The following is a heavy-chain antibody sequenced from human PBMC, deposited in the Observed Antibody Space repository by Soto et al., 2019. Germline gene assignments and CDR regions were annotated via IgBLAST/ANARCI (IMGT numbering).Heavy chain of an antibody. J-gene: IGHJ4*02. Sequence: GSLRLSCAASGFTFSSYSMNWVRQAPGKGLEWVSSISSSSSYIYYADSVKGRFTISRDNAKNSLYLQMNSLRAEDTAVYYCARVRYRSPHFDYWRQGTLVTVSS. D-gene: IGHD6-13*01. CDR3: ARVRYRSPHFDY. CDR2: ISSSSSYI. CDR1: GFTFSSYS. V-gene: IGHV3-21*01.